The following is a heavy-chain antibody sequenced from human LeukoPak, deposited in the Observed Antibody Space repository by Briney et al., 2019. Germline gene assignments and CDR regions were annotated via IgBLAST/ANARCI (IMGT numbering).Heavy chain of an antibody. V-gene: IGHV3-11*04. CDR3: ARDSGWSHYFDY. CDR2: IGSSGYTI. D-gene: IGHD6-19*01. Sequence: GGSLRLSCAASGFPFSNYFMSWIRQAPGKGLEWISYIGSSGYTIYYSDSVKGRFTISRDNSKNTLYLQMNSLRAEDTAVYYCARDSGWSHYFDYWGQGTLVTVSS. J-gene: IGHJ4*02. CDR1: GFPFSNYF.